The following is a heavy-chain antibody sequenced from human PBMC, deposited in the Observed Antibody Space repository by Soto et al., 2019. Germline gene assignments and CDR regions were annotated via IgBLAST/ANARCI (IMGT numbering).Heavy chain of an antibody. CDR1: GGSISSGSYY. J-gene: IGHJ4*02. CDR3: ARVSPFLDY. Sequence: PSETLSLTCYVSGGSISSGSYYWGWIRQPPGKGLEWIASFSYSGNTYYNPSLRSRVTISVDMSKNLFSLRVSSVTAADTAVYYCARVSPFLDYWGQGTQVTVSS. CDR2: FSYSGNT. V-gene: IGHV4-39*01.